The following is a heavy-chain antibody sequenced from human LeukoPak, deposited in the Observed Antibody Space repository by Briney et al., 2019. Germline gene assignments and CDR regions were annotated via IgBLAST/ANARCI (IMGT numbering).Heavy chain of an antibody. CDR2: INTNTGNP. J-gene: IGHJ4*02. Sequence: ASVKVSCKASGYTFTSYAMNWVRQAPGQGLEWMGWINTNTGNPTYAQGFTGRFVFYLDTSASTAYLQISSLKAEDTAVYYCARGPAAPWYYFDYWGQGTLVTVSS. D-gene: IGHD2-2*01. V-gene: IGHV7-4-1*02. CDR3: ARGPAAPWYYFDY. CDR1: GYTFTSYA.